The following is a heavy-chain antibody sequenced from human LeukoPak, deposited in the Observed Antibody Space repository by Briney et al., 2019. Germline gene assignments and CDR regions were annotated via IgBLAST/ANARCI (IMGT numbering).Heavy chain of an antibody. Sequence: SVKVSCKASGGTFISYAISWVRQAPGQGLEWMGGIIPIFGTANYAQKFQGRVTITTDESTGTAYMELSSLRSEDTAVYYCARVVPLAAGYDRAGYYFDYWGQGTLVTVSS. D-gene: IGHD3-22*01. CDR3: ARVVPLAAGYDRAGYYFDY. CDR1: GGTFISYA. J-gene: IGHJ4*02. CDR2: IIPIFGTA. V-gene: IGHV1-69*05.